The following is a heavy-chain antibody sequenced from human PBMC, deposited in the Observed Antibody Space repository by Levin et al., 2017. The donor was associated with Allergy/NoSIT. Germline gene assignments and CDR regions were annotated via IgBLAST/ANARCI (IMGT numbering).Heavy chain of an antibody. Sequence: SETLSLTCTVSGGSVSSGSYYWSWIRQPPGKGLEWIGYIYYSGSTNYNPSLKSRVTISVDTSKNQFSLKLSSVTAADTAVYYCARAVLRQHYYYYGMDVWGQGTTVTVSS. CDR2: IYYSGST. CDR1: GGSVSSGSYY. J-gene: IGHJ6*02. V-gene: IGHV4-61*01. CDR3: ARAVLRQHYYYYGMDV. D-gene: IGHD6-13*01.